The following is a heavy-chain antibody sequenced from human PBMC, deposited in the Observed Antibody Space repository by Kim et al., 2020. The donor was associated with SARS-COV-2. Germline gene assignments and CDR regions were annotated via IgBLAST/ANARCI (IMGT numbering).Heavy chain of an antibody. V-gene: IGHV3-74*01. CDR1: GFSFTAFW. CDR3: ARGGSSGYTPGWFDP. Sequence: GGSLRLSCAASGFSFTAFWMHWVRQAPGKGLVWVSLINSFGSSTSYADSVKGRFTISRDKAKNTLYLQMNSLRVEDTAIYYCARGGSSGYTPGWFDPRGQRTLVTVSS. D-gene: IGHD3-22*01. CDR2: INSFGSST. J-gene: IGHJ5*02.